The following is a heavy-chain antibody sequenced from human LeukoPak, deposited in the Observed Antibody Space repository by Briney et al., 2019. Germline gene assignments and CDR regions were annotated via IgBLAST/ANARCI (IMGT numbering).Heavy chain of an antibody. Sequence: PGGSLRLSCAASGFTFSSYGMHWVRQAPGKGLEWVAVIWYDGTNTYYGDSVKGRFTISRDNSKNTLYLHMNSLRAEDTAVYYCARDRTSGYRLPVDYWGQGSLVSVSS. J-gene: IGHJ4*02. CDR1: GFTFSSYG. CDR3: ARDRTSGYRLPVDY. D-gene: IGHD2-2*01. CDR2: IWYDGTNT. V-gene: IGHV3-33*08.